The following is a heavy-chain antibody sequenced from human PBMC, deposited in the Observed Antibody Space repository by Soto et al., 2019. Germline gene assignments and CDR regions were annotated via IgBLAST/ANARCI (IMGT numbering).Heavy chain of an antibody. Sequence: QITLKESGPTLVKPTQTLTLTCTFSGFSLTTRGVGVGWIRQPPGKPLEWLALIYWDDETRYSPSLKSRLAITKDTSKNQVVLTMSNIDPADTGTYFCAHRTTTVTWWFDPWGQGTLVTVSS. CDR3: AHRTTTVTWWFDP. CDR1: GFSLTTRGVG. J-gene: IGHJ5*02. CDR2: IYWDDET. D-gene: IGHD4-17*01. V-gene: IGHV2-5*02.